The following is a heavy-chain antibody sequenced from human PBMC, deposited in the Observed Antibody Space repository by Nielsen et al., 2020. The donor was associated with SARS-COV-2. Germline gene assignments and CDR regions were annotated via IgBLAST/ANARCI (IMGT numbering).Heavy chain of an antibody. J-gene: IGHJ6*02. CDR3: ARVPITMIPLYYYGMDV. Sequence: GGSLRLSCAASGFTFSSHWMSWVRQAPGKGLAWVANIKQDGGEKSYVDSVKGRFTISRDNAKNPLYLQMNSLRAEDTAVYYCARVPITMIPLYYYGMDVWGQGTTVTVSS. CDR2: IKQDGGEK. D-gene: IGHD3-22*01. CDR1: GFTFSSHW. V-gene: IGHV3-7*01.